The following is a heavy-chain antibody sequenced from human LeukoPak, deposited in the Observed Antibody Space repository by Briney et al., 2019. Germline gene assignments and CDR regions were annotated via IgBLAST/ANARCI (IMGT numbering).Heavy chain of an antibody. CDR3: ATKQWLAPPPDS. D-gene: IGHD6-19*01. CDR2: INIDGTVT. CDR1: GVTFSKYW. J-gene: IGHJ4*02. Sequence: GESLRLSCAASGVTFSKYWMLWVRQAPGKGLESVSRINIDGTVTTYADSVKGRFTVSRVNADNTVFLQMNSVRDEDTAVYYCATKQWLAPPPDSWGQGTPVTVSS. V-gene: IGHV3-74*01.